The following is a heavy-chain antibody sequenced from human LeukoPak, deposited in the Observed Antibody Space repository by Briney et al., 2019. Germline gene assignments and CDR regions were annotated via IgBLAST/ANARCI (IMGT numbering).Heavy chain of an antibody. CDR2: IYTAGET. J-gene: IGHJ4*02. CDR3: VRDGGVSGYDLLDY. Sequence: GGSLRLSCIVSGFTFSNNYMSWVRQAPGKGLEWVSVIYTAGETYYADSVKGRFTISRDNAKNSVFLQMNSLRAEDTAVYYCVRDGGVSGYDLLDYWGQGTLVTVSS. CDR1: GFTFSNNY. V-gene: IGHV3-66*01. D-gene: IGHD5-12*01.